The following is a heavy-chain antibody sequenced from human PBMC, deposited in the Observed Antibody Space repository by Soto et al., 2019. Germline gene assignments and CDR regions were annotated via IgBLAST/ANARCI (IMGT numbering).Heavy chain of an antibody. CDR3: AKVSALGARPGY. Sequence: WVSPINCGGSAYSGDSVKGRFTISRDNSKNTLYLQMNSLRAEDTAVYYCAKVSALGARPGYWGQGTLVTVSS. D-gene: IGHD6-6*01. V-gene: IGHV3-23*01. J-gene: IGHJ4*02. CDR2: INCGGSA.